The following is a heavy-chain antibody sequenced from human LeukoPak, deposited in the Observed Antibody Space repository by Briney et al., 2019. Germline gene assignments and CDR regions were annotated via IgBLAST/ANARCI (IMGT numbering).Heavy chain of an antibody. CDR1: GGSISSSSYY. CDR2: IYYGGTT. D-gene: IGHD5-24*01. Sequence: PSETLSLTCTVSGGSISSSSYYWGWIRQPPGQGLEWIGCIYYGGTTYYNPSLKSRVIISVDTSKNQFSLRLSSVTAADTAIYYCARGADGYNSVYLVAFDYWGQGTLVTVSS. J-gene: IGHJ4*02. CDR3: ARGADGYNSVYLVAFDY. V-gene: IGHV4-39*07.